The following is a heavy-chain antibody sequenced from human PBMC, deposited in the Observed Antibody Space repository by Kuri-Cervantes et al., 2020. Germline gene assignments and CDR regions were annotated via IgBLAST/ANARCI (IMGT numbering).Heavy chain of an antibody. D-gene: IGHD5-12*01. V-gene: IGHV3-30*02. CDR2: IWYDGSNT. Sequence: GGSLRLSCAASGFTFNNYGMHWVRQAPGKGLVWVAVIWYDGSNTYYADSVKGRFIISRDNSKNTLYLQMNSLRAEDTAVYYCAKWLPRDNYFDYWGQGTLVTVSS. J-gene: IGHJ4*02. CDR3: AKWLPRDNYFDY. CDR1: GFTFNNYG.